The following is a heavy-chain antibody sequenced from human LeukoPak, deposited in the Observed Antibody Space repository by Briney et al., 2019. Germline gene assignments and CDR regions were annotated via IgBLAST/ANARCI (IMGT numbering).Heavy chain of an antibody. CDR2: ISSGGSTK. V-gene: IGHV3-11*01. Sequence: GGSLRLSCAASGFTFSDYYVSWIRQAPGKGLEWVSYISSGGSTKYYADSVKGRLTISRDNAKNSLYLQMSSLRAEDTAVYYCASGRPAYYHDYSGYSPFDYWGQGTLVTVSS. CDR1: GFTFSDYY. D-gene: IGHD3-22*01. J-gene: IGHJ4*02. CDR3: ASGRPAYYHDYSGYSPFDY.